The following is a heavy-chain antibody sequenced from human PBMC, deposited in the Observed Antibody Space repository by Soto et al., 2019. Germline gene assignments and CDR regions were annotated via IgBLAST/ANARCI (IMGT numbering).Heavy chain of an antibody. J-gene: IGHJ5*02. CDR1: GGSFSGYY. V-gene: IGHV4-34*01. Sequence: SETLSLTCAAYGGSFSGYYWTWIRQPPGTGLEWIGEINHSGSTNYNPSLKSRVTISVDTSKNQFSLKLSSVTAADTAVYYCARLLLYGSGSYFPWGQGTLVTVSS. CDR3: ARLLLYGSGSYFP. CDR2: INHSGST. D-gene: IGHD3-10*01.